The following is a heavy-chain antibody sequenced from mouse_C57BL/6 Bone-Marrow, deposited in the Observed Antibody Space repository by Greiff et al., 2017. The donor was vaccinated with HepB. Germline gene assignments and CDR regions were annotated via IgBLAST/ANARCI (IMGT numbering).Heavy chain of an antibody. D-gene: IGHD2-4*01. V-gene: IGHV1-50*01. J-gene: IGHJ2*01. Sequence: VQLQQPGAELVKPGASVKLSCKASGYTFTSYWMQWVKQRPGQGLEWIGEIDPSDSYTNYNQKFKGKATLTVDTSSSTAYMQLSSLTSEDSAVYYGARLYYDYDKRSLPFDYWGQGTTLTVSS. CDR3: ARLYYDYDKRSLPFDY. CDR2: IDPSDSYT. CDR1: GYTFTSYW.